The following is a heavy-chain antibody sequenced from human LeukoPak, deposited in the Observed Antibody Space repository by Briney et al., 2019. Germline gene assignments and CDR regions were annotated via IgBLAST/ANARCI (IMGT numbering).Heavy chain of an antibody. CDR2: IKQSGGT. D-gene: IGHD3-3*01. Sequence: SETLSLTCTVSGGSISSGGYYWSWIRQSPGKRLEWIGYIKQSGGTNYNPSLKSRVTISVDTSKNRFSLQLRSVTAADTAVYYCANEWSAFDFWGQGTMVTVSS. J-gene: IGHJ3*01. CDR3: ANEWSAFDF. V-gene: IGHV4-61*03. CDR1: GGSISSGGYY.